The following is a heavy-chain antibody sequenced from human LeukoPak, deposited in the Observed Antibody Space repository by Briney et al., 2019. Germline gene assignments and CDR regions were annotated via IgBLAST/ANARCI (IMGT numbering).Heavy chain of an antibody. V-gene: IGHV4-39*01. CDR1: GGSITNNYFY. J-gene: IGHJ4*02. Sequence: SETLSLTCTVSGGSITNNYFYWGWIRQPPEKGLEWIGSIFYDGSTYYNPSLKSRVTMSVDTSKNRFSLNLSSATAADTAVYYCARLAFYYDSSGSKHYFDYWGQGTLVPVSS. CDR2: IFYDGST. D-gene: IGHD3-22*01. CDR3: ARLAFYYDSSGSKHYFDY.